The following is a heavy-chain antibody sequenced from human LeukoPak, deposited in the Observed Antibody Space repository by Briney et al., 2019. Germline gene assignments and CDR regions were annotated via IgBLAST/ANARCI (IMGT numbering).Heavy chain of an antibody. CDR2: IRYDGSNK. V-gene: IGHV3-30*02. CDR1: GFTFSSYG. CDR3: AKDPYGSGSVNWFDP. D-gene: IGHD3-10*01. J-gene: IGHJ5*02. Sequence: GGSLRLSCAASGFTFSSYGMHWVRQAPGKGLEWVAFIRYDGSNKYYADSVKGRFTISRDNSKNTLYLQMDSLKTEDTAVYYCAKDPYGSGSVNWFDPWGQGTLVTVSS.